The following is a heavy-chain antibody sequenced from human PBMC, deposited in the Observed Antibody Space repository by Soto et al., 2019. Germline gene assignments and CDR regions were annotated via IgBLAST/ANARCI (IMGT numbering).Heavy chain of an antibody. Sequence: EVQLLASGGGLVQPGGSMRLSCAASGFTFSNYAMTWVRQAPGKGLEWVSAISSGGTYTDYADSVKGRFTLSRDNSKNMVYLQTNSLRAEDTAVYHCAKESSGYNYGFYNYFDYWGQGTLVTVSS. CDR1: GFTFSNYA. V-gene: IGHV3-23*01. CDR3: AKESSGYNYGFYNYFDY. D-gene: IGHD5-18*01. CDR2: ISSGGTYT. J-gene: IGHJ4*02.